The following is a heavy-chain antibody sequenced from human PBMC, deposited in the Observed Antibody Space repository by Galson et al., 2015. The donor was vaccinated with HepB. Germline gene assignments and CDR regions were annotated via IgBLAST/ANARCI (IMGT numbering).Heavy chain of an antibody. Sequence: SLRLSCAASGFNFNKYDLSWVRQTPGKGLEWLSAISGSGVRTYYADSVKGRFTISRDNSKNTLYLQMNSLRAEDTAIYSCAKIDGSSWIYDEEGFDVWGQGTMVTVSS. CDR3: AKIDGSSWIYDEEGFDV. D-gene: IGHD3-22*01. CDR2: ISGSGVRT. CDR1: GFNFNKYD. J-gene: IGHJ3*01. V-gene: IGHV3-23*01.